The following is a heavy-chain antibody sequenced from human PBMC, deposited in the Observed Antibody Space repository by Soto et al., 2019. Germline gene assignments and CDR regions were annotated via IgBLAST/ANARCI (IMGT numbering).Heavy chain of an antibody. Sequence: SETLSLTCTVPGGSITSSSYYWGWIRQPPGKGLEGIGSIYYSGSTYYNPSLKSRVTISVDTSKNQFSLKLSSVTAADTAVYYCARLSKGPAAYLGFPFDAFDIWGQGTMVT. V-gene: IGHV4-39*01. CDR3: ARLSKGPAAYLGFPFDAFDI. J-gene: IGHJ3*02. D-gene: IGHD2-2*01. CDR2: IYYSGST. CDR1: GGSITSSSYY.